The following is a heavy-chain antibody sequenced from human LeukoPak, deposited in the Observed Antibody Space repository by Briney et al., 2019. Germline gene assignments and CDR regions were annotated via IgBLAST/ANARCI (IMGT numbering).Heavy chain of an antibody. D-gene: IGHD4-17*01. CDR1: GVSFNDYY. Sequence: PSETLSLTCAVSGVSFNDYYRSWVRQTPGKGLEWIGEINHSGYTNDSPSLKSRVTISIDTSRKQFSLNLWSVTVADTGIYYCTRMTTGHDYWGQGTLVTVSS. CDR3: TRMTTGHDY. J-gene: IGHJ4*02. CDR2: INHSGYT. V-gene: IGHV4-34*01.